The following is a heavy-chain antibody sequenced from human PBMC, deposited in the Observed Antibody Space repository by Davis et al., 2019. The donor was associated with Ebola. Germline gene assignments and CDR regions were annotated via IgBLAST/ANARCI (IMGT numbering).Heavy chain of an antibody. CDR2: IYPGDSDT. CDR1: GYSFTSYW. Sequence: GESLKISCKGSGYSFTSYWIGWVRQMPGKGLEWMGIIYPGDSDTRYSPSFQGQVTISADKSISTAYLQWSGLKASDTAMYYCARRAYCSSTSCYGNWFDPWGQGTLVTVSS. V-gene: IGHV5-51*01. D-gene: IGHD2-2*01. J-gene: IGHJ5*02. CDR3: ARRAYCSSTSCYGNWFDP.